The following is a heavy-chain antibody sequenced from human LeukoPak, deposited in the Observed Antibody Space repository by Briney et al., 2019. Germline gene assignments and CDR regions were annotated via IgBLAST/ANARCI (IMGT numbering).Heavy chain of an antibody. D-gene: IGHD3-10*01. CDR1: GYTFTSYD. Sequence: GASVKVSCKASGYTFTSYDINWVRQATGQGLEWMGWMNPNSGNTGYAQKFQGRVTITRNTSISTAYMELSSLRSEDTAVYYCARAVTMVRGVRARSRSYYFDYWGQGTLVTVSS. J-gene: IGHJ4*02. V-gene: IGHV1-8*03. CDR3: ARAVTMVRGVRARSRSYYFDY. CDR2: MNPNSGNT.